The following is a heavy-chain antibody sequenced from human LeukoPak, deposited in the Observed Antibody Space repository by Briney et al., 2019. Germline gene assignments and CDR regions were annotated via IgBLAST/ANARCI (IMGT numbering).Heavy chain of an antibody. CDR1: GYTFTGYY. Sequence: ASVKVSCKASGYTFTGYYMHWVRQAPGQGLEWMGWINPNSGGTNYAQKFQGRVTMTRDTSISTAYMELSRLRSDDTAVYYCARDLNPSAAAGTDYWGQGTLVIVSS. CDR3: ARDLNPSAAAGTDY. CDR2: INPNSGGT. V-gene: IGHV1-2*02. J-gene: IGHJ4*02. D-gene: IGHD6-13*01.